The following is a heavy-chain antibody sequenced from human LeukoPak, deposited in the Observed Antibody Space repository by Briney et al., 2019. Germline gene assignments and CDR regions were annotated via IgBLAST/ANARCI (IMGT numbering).Heavy chain of an antibody. J-gene: IGHJ4*02. CDR1: GYTLTELS. Sequence: GASVKVSCKVSGYTLTELSMHWVRQAPGKGLEWMGGFDPEDGETIYAQKFQGRVTMTEDTSTDTAYMELSSLRSEDTAVYYCATAHKYYYDSSGYYDWGQGTLGTVSS. CDR2: FDPEDGET. D-gene: IGHD3-22*01. V-gene: IGHV1-24*01. CDR3: ATAHKYYYDSSGYYD.